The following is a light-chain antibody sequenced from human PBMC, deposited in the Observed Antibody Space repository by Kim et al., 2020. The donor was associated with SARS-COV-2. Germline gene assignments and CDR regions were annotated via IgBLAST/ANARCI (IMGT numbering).Light chain of an antibody. CDR2: AAS. V-gene: IGKV1-27*01. CDR3: QKYNSAPL. Sequence: DIQMTQSPSSLSASVGDRVTITCRASQDISNYLAWYQQKPGKVPKLLIYAASTLQSGVPSRFGGSGSGTDFTLTISSLQPEDVATYYCQKYNSAPLVGGGTKVDIK. CDR1: QDISNY. J-gene: IGKJ4*01.